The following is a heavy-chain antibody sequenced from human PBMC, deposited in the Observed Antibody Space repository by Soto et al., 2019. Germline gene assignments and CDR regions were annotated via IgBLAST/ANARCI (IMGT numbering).Heavy chain of an antibody. CDR3: AREDSQYDYFDY. V-gene: IGHV4-61*01. Sequence: SETLSLTCTVSGGSVSSGSYYWSWIRQPPGKGLECIGYVYYTGSTKYNPTLGSRVTISVDTSKNQFSLKLTSVTAADTAVYYCAREDSQYDYFDYWGHGTLVTVSS. CDR1: GGSVSSGSYY. J-gene: IGHJ4*01. D-gene: IGHD2-15*01. CDR2: VYYTGST.